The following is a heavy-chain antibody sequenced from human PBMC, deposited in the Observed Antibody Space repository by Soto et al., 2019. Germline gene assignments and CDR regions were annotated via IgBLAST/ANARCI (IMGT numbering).Heavy chain of an antibody. Sequence: SETLSLTCTVSGGSISSGGYYWSWIRQHPGKGLEWIGYIYYSGSTYYNPSLKSRVTISVDTSKNQFSLKLSSVTAADTAVYYCARGVTLVRGVIYTPYFDYWGQGALVTVSS. J-gene: IGHJ4*02. CDR3: ARGVTLVRGVIYTPYFDY. V-gene: IGHV4-31*03. CDR1: GGSISSGGYY. CDR2: IYYSGST. D-gene: IGHD3-10*01.